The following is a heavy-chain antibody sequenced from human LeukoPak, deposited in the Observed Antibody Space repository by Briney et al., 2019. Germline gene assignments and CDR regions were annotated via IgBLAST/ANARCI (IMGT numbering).Heavy chain of an antibody. Sequence: PSETLSLTCTVSGGSISSYYWSWIRQPPGKGLEWIGYIYYSGSTNYNPSLKSRVTISVDTSKNQFSLKLSSVTAADTAVYYCARDSSGGGSFNTFDYWGQGTLVTVSS. D-gene: IGHD2-15*01. CDR3: ARDSSGGGSFNTFDY. V-gene: IGHV4-59*01. CDR1: GGSISSYY. CDR2: IYYSGST. J-gene: IGHJ4*02.